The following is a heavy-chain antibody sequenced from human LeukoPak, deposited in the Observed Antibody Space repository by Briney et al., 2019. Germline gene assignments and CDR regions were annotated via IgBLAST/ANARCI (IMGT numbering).Heavy chain of an antibody. CDR3: TPSEGMYYFDY. V-gene: IGHV3-30*03. J-gene: IGHJ4*02. Sequence: GGSLRLSCAASGFTFSSYGMHWVRQAPGKGLEWVAVISYDGSNKYYADSVKGRFTISRDNSKNTLYLQMNSLRAEDTAVYYCTPSEGMYYFDYWGQGTLVTVSS. CDR1: GFTFSSYG. D-gene: IGHD3-10*01. CDR2: ISYDGSNK.